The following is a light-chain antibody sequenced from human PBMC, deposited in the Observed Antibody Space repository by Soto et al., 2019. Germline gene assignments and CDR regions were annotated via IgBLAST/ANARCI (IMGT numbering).Light chain of an antibody. V-gene: IGLV2-8*01. CDR1: SSDVGGYNY. CDR2: EVN. CDR3: TSYAGNNNVR. Sequence: QSALTQPPSASGSPGQSATISCTGTSSDVGGYNYVSWYQQHPGKAPKLMIYEVNKRPSEVPDRFSGSKSGNTASLTVSGLQAEDEADYYCTSYAGNNNVRFGGGTKLTV. J-gene: IGLJ2*01.